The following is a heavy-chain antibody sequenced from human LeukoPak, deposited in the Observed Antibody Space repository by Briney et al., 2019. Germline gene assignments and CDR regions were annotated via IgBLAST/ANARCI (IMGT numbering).Heavy chain of an antibody. Sequence: GGSLRLSCADSGFTFSSYEMNSVRQAPGKGLEWVSYISSSGSTIYYADSVKGRFTISRDNAKNSLYLQMNSLRAEDTAVYYCSELGITMIGGVWGKGTTVTISS. D-gene: IGHD3-10*02. CDR3: SELGITMIGGV. J-gene: IGHJ6*04. V-gene: IGHV3-48*03. CDR2: ISSSGSTI. CDR1: GFTFSSYE.